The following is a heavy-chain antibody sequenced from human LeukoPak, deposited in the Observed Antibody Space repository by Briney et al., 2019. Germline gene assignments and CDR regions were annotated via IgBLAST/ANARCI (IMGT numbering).Heavy chain of an antibody. CDR3: ARDSDSRSSGYYYYMDV. D-gene: IGHD6-6*01. CDR1: VATFSSYA. J-gene: IGHJ6*03. V-gene: IGHV1-69*05. CDR2: IIPIFGTA. Sequence: SSVKVSFNASVATFSSYAISWVRHAPGQGLELMGGIIPIFGTANYEQKFQGRVKITTDESTSKAYMELSSLRSEDKAVYYCARDSDSRSSGYYYYMDVWGKGTTVTVSS.